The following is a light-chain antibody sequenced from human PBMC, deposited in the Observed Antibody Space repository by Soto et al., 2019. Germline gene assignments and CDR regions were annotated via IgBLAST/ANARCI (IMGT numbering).Light chain of an antibody. CDR3: FSYTSSGTYV. CDR2: EVS. J-gene: IGLJ1*01. CDR1: SSDVGNYKY. V-gene: IGLV2-14*01. Sequence: QSALTQPASVSGSPGQSITISCTGTSSDVGNYKYVSWYQQHPGKAPKPMIYEVSNRPSGVSNRFSGSKSGNTASLTISGLQAEDETDYYCFSYTSSGTYVFGTGTKV.